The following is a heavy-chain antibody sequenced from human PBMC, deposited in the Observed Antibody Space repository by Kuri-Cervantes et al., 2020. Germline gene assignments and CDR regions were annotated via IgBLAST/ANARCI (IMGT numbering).Heavy chain of an antibody. CDR3: ARGGSGSYVSDDPFDY. CDR2: INPSGGST. V-gene: IGHV1-46*01. J-gene: IGHJ4*02. D-gene: IGHD1-26*01. Sequence: ASVKVSCKASGYTFTGYYMHWVRQAPGQGLEWMGIINPSGGSTSYAQKFQGRVTMTRDTSTGTVYMELSSLRSEDTALYYCARGGSGSYVSDDPFDYWGQGTLVTVSS. CDR1: GYTFTGYY.